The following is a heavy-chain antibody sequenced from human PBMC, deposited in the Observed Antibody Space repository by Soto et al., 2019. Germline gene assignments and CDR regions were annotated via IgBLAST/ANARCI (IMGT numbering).Heavy chain of an antibody. CDR3: AKDGNSSSSPEFDY. D-gene: IGHD6-6*01. CDR1: GFTSSSYG. V-gene: IGHV3-30*18. Sequence: GGSLRLSCAASGFTSSSYGRHWVRQAPGKGLEWVAVISYDGSNKYYADSVKGRFTISRDNSKNTLYLQMNSLRAEDTAVYYCAKDGNSSSSPEFDYWGQGTLVTVSS. CDR2: ISYDGSNK. J-gene: IGHJ4*02.